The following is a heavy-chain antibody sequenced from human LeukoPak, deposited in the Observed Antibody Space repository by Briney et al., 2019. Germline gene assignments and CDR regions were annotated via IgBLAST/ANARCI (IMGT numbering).Heavy chain of an antibody. Sequence: SETLSLTCAVYGGSFSGYYWSWIRQPPGKGLEWIGEINHSGSTNYNPSLKSRVTISVDTSKNQFSLKLSSVTAADTAVYYCARDGVRYFDWLRTRPFDYWGQGTLVTVSS. V-gene: IGHV4-34*01. CDR1: GGSFSGYY. D-gene: IGHD3-9*01. CDR3: ARDGVRYFDWLRTRPFDY. CDR2: INHSGST. J-gene: IGHJ4*02.